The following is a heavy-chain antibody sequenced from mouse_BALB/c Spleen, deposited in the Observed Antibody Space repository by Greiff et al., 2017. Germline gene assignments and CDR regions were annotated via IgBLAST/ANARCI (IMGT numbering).Heavy chain of an antibody. J-gene: IGHJ3*01. CDR2: ISDGGSYT. CDR1: GFTFSDYY. V-gene: IGHV5-4*02. CDR3: ARDRYYGSSYAWFAY. Sequence: DVMLVESGGGLVKPGGSLKLSCAASGFTFSDYYMYWVRQTPEKRLEWVATISDGGSYTYYPDSVKGRFTISRDNAKNNLYLQMSSLKSEDTAMYYCARDRYYGSSYAWFAYWGQGTLVTVSA. D-gene: IGHD1-1*01.